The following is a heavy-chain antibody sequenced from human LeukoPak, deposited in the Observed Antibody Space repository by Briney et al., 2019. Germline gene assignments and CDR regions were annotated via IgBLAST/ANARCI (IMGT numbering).Heavy chain of an antibody. Sequence: GGSLRLSCAASGFIFNTYVMHWVRQAPGKGLEWLAFIRYDGSNKNYADSVKGRFTISRDNTKNSLYLQMNSLRAEDTAVYYCAKDGGSDPDSFDVWGQGTMVTVSS. CDR1: GFIFNTYV. D-gene: IGHD2-15*01. CDR2: IRYDGSNK. V-gene: IGHV3-30*02. J-gene: IGHJ3*01. CDR3: AKDGGSDPDSFDV.